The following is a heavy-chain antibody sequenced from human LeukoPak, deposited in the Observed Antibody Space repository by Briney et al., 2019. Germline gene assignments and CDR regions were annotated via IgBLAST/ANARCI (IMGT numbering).Heavy chain of an antibody. J-gene: IGHJ5*02. CDR3: ARDEAVSGGYNWFDP. V-gene: IGHV4-38-2*02. CDR2: IYHSGST. D-gene: IGHD6-19*01. Sequence: PSETLSLTCTVSGYSISSRYYWGWIRQPPGKGLEWIGSIYHSGSTYYNPSIKSRVTISVDTSKNQFSLKLSSVTAADTAVYYCARDEAVSGGYNWFDPWGQGTLVTVSP. CDR1: GYSISSRYY.